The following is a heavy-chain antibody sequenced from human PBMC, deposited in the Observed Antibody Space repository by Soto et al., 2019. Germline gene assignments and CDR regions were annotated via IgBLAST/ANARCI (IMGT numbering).Heavy chain of an antibody. D-gene: IGHD6-13*01. CDR1: GFTFSSYA. Sequence: EVQLLESGGGLVQPEGSLRLSCEASGFTFSSYAMSWVRQAPGKGLEWVSGISGGGGTTYYADSVKGRFTISRDNSKNTLYLQVNSLRAEDTAVYYCAKDQAAGGTTSRYFQDWGQGTLVTVSS. CDR3: AKDQAAGGTTSRYFQD. V-gene: IGHV3-23*01. CDR2: ISGGGGTT. J-gene: IGHJ1*01.